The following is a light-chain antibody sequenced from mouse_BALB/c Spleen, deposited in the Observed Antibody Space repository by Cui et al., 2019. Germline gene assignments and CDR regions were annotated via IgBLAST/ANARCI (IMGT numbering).Light chain of an antibody. Sequence: QIVLSQSPAILSASPGEKVTMTCRANSSINYIHWYQQKPGSSPKPWIYAPSNRASGVPARFSGSGSGTSYSLTISRVEAEDAATYYCQQWSSNPPMLTFGAGTKLELK. CDR1: SSINY. V-gene: IGKV4-72*01. CDR3: QQWSSNPPMLT. CDR2: APS. J-gene: IGKJ5*01.